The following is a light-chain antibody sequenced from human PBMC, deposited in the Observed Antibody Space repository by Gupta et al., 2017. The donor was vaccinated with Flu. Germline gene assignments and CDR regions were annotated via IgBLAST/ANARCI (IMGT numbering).Light chain of an antibody. CDR1: SSHVGGYNY. V-gene: IGLV2-14*01. J-gene: IGLJ2*01. CDR3: SSDRNSSTHDEV. CDR2: EIS. Sequence: QSALTQPASVPVSPAQSITISCTVTSSHVGGYNYVSWYQQHPGKAPKIMIYEISNRPPGVAHRFSGSKSANTASLTTSGLLAEEEADYYCSSDRNSSTHDEVFGGGTKLTVL.